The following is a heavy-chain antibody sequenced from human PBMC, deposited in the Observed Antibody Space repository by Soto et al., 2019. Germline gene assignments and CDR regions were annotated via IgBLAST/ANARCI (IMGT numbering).Heavy chain of an antibody. CDR1: SGSISSSNW. J-gene: IGHJ4*02. CDR2: IYHSGST. V-gene: IGHV4-4*02. CDR3: ARHLTTVTTGYPVGFDY. Sequence: QVQLQESSPGLVKPSGTLSLTCAVSSGSISSSNWWSWVRQPPGTGLEWIGEIYHSGSTNYNASLKSRVTISVDKSKTQFSLKLSSVTAADTAVFYCARHLTTVTTGYPVGFDYWGQGTLVTVSS. D-gene: IGHD4-17*01.